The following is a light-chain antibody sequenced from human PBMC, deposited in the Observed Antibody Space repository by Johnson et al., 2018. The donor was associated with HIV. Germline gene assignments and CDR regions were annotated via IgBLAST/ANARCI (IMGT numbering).Light chain of an antibody. CDR2: DNN. V-gene: IGLV1-51*01. J-gene: IGLJ1*01. CDR3: GTWDSSLTCI. CDR1: SSNIGNDC. Sequence: QSVLTQPPSVSAAPGQKVTISCSGSSSNIGNDCVSWYQQLPGTAPKLLIYDNNKRPSGIPDRFSGSKSGTSATLGITGLQTGDEADYYCGTWDSSLTCIFGNGTKVTV.